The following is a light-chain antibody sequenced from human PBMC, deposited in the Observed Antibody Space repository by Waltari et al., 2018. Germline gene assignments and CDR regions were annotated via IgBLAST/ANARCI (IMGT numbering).Light chain of an antibody. J-gene: IGKJ4*01. Sequence: DIQMTQSPSTLSASVGDRVTLTCRASQSISSWLAWYQQRPGKDPKLLIYDAYSLKSGVPSRFSGSGFGTEFTLTISSLQPEDSATYYCQQSDSPPLTFGGGTRVEIK. CDR3: QQSDSPPLT. CDR2: DAY. CDR1: QSISSW. V-gene: IGKV1-5*01.